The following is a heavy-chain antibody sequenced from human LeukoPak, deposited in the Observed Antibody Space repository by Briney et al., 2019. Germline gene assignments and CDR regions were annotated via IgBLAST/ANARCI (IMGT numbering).Heavy chain of an antibody. CDR3: ARVSGSFDM. CDR2: ISGGGGST. J-gene: IGHJ3*02. V-gene: IGHV3-23*01. CDR1: GFTFSAYD. D-gene: IGHD3-10*01. Sequence: GGSLRLSCAASGFTFSAYDMSWVRQAPGKGLDRVSAISGGGGSTYYADSVKGRFIISKDNSKNTLYLQMNSLRAEDTAVYYCARVSGSFDMWGQGTMVTVSS.